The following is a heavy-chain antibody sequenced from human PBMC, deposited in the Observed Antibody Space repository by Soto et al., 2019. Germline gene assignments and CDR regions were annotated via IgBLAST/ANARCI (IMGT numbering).Heavy chain of an antibody. CDR1: GGYISSGGYS. V-gene: IGHV4-30-2*01. D-gene: IGHD4-17*01. CDR2: IYHSGST. Sequence: QLQLQESGSGLVKPSQTLSLTCAVAGGYISSGGYSWSWIRQPPGKGLEWIGYIYHSGSTYYNPSLKSRVTISVDRSKNQFSLKLSSVTAADTAVYYCASDYGDRGAFDIWGQGTMVTVSS. CDR3: ASDYGDRGAFDI. J-gene: IGHJ3*02.